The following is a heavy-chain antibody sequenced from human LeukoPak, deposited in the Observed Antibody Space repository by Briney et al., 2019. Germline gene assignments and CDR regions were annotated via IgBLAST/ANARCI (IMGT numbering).Heavy chain of an antibody. D-gene: IGHD1-26*01. CDR3: AREVGATN. CDR1: GYTLTELS. Sequence: GASVKVSCKVSGYTLTELSMHWVRQAPGKGLEWMGGFDPEDGETIYAQKFQGRVTMTTDTSTSTAYMELRSLRSDDTAVYYCAREVGATNWGQGTLVTVSS. V-gene: IGHV1-24*01. J-gene: IGHJ4*02. CDR2: FDPEDGET.